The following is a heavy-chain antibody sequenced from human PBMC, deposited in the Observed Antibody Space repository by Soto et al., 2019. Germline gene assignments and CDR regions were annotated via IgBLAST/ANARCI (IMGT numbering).Heavy chain of an antibody. V-gene: IGHV3-23*05. Sequence: EVHLLESGGDLVQPGGSLRLSCAVSGFPFSNYAVSWVRQAPGKGLEWVSAIGSGGSDKCYADSVKGRFTISRDNSGNALFLQMNSLRAEETAVYYCARQIGSCRGGNCYFGYWGLGTPVTVSS. CDR1: GFPFSNYA. D-gene: IGHD2-15*01. J-gene: IGHJ4*02. CDR3: ARQIGSCRGGNCYFGY. CDR2: IGSGGSDK.